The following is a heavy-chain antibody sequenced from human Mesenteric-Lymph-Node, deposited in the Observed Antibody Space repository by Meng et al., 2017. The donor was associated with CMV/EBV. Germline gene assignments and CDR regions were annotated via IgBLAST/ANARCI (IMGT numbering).Heavy chain of an antibody. CDR2: IKHSRST. J-gene: IGHJ4*02. CDR3: ARCSCYDHLTGYFDY. V-gene: IGHV4-34*01. Sequence: HLWGVGLWEPAQTLPVACGVYGGASRGYFHTCIQQSPEKGLEWMGEIKHSRSTTCDPSFSSRIIISVVTSTRQISLNMCSVTLANMAVYYSARCSCYDHLTGYFDYWGQGALVTVSS. CDR1: GGASRGYF. D-gene: IGHD3-9*01.